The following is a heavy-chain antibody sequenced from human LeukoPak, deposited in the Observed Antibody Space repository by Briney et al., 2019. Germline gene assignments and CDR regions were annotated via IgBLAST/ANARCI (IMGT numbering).Heavy chain of an antibody. CDR3: GGDRVSGWYYMYR. J-gene: IGHJ4*02. V-gene: IGHV3-23*01. CDR1: GFTFSIYA. CDR2: INYNGHTT. D-gene: IGHD6-19*01. Sequence: GGSLRLSCAASGFTFSIYAMSWVRQAPGKGLELVSVINYNGHTTFYANSVKGRFTTSRDNSKNTVYLQMNRLRADDTAVYFCGGDRVSGWYYMYRWGQVALVTVSS.